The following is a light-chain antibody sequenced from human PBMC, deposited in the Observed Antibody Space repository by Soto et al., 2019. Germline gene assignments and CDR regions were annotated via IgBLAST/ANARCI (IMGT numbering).Light chain of an antibody. CDR1: QTLGTKY. V-gene: IGKV3-20*01. Sequence: EIVLTQSPGTLSLSPGERATLSCRASQTLGTKYLAWYQQKPGQAPSLLIYDTSNRATGVPDRFSCSGSGTDFTLTISRLEPEDFAVYYYHHYGTSPPNTFGQGTKLEIK. CDR3: HHYGTSPPNT. J-gene: IGKJ2*01. CDR2: DTS.